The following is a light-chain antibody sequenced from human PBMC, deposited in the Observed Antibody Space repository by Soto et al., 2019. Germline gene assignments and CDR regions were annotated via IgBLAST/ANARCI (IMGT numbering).Light chain of an antibody. CDR3: QQRSNWPPLIT. J-gene: IGKJ5*01. CDR2: GAS. CDR1: QSVSSN. Sequence: EIVLRQSPDTLSLSAGERATVSCRASQSVSSNLAWYQQKPGQAPRLLIYGASSRATGIPDRFSGSGSGTDFTLTISSLEPGDFAVYYCQQRSNWPPLITFGQGTRLEI. V-gene: IGKV3-11*01.